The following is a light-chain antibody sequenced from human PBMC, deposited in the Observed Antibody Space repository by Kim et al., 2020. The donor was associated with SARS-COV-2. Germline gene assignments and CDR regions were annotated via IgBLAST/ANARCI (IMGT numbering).Light chain of an antibody. Sequence: VTIPGTGSSANIGAGHEVHWYQHHPGTAPKLLIYGNNNRPSGVPDRFSGSKTGSSASLAIAGLQPEDEADYYCQSYDTRLSDSVIFGGGTQLTVL. CDR1: SANIGAGHE. CDR2: GNN. J-gene: IGLJ2*01. CDR3: QSYDTRLSDSVI. V-gene: IGLV1-40*01.